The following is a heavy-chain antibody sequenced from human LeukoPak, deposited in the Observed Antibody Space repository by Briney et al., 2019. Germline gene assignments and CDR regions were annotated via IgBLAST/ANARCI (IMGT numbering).Heavy chain of an antibody. D-gene: IGHD6-13*01. CDR3: AKDLMAGQQNY. CDR1: GFTFSSYG. CDR2: ISYDGSNK. V-gene: IGHV3-30*18. Sequence: GGSLRLSCAASGFTFSSYGMHWVRQAPGKGLEWVAVISYDGSNKYYADSVKGRFTISRDNSKNTLYLQMNSLRAEDTAVYYCAKDLMAGQQNYWGQGTLVTVSS. J-gene: IGHJ4*02.